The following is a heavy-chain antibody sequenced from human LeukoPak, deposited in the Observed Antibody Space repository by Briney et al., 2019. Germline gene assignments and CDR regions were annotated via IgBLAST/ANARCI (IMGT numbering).Heavy chain of an antibody. V-gene: IGHV3-21*01. CDR3: AREGWEDTATVRTYYYYYYMDV. Sequence: GGSLRLSCAASGFTFSSYSMNWVRQAPGKGLEWVSSISSSSSYIYYADSVKGRFTISRDNAKNSLYLQMNSLRAEDTAVYYCAREGWEDTATVRTYYYYYYMDVWGKGTTVTVSS. CDR2: ISSSSSYI. J-gene: IGHJ6*03. D-gene: IGHD5-18*01. CDR1: GFTFSSYS.